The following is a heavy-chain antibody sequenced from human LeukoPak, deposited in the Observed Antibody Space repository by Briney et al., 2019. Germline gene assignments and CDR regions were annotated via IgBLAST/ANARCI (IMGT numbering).Heavy chain of an antibody. CDR1: GYTFTSYD. CDR2: INPNSGGT. D-gene: IGHD3-22*01. CDR3: ARDPERDYYDSSGEFDY. V-gene: IGHV1-2*02. J-gene: IGHJ4*02. Sequence: ASVKVSCKASGYTFTSYDINWVRQAPGQGLEWMGWINPNSGGTNYAQKFQGRVTMTRDTSISTAYMELSRLRSDDTAVYYCARDPERDYYDSSGEFDYWGQGTLVTVSS.